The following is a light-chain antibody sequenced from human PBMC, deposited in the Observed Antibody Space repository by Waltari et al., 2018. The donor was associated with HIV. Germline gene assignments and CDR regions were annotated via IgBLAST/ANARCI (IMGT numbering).Light chain of an antibody. Sequence: EIVLTQSTATLSVSPGERATLSCKASQSISGNLAWYQQKPGQAPRLLIYGASTRATGIPARFSGSGSETDFTLTISSLQSEDFAVYYCQQYNNWPPIFTFGPWTKVDIK. CDR3: QQYNNWPPIFT. V-gene: IGKV3-15*01. J-gene: IGKJ3*01. CDR1: QSISGN. CDR2: GAS.